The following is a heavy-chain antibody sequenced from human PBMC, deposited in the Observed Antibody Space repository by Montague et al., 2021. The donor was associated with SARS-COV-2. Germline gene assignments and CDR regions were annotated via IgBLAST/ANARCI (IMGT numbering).Heavy chain of an antibody. Sequence: SLRLSCAASGFTFDDYAMHWVRQAPGKGLEWVSRISFNSGSIDYADSVKGRFTISRDNAKSSLYLLMNGLTTEDTALYYCAKDVGYSGIYRAVYFDHWGRGTRVTVSS. D-gene: IGHD1-26*01. CDR3: AKDVGYSGIYRAVYFDH. CDR1: GFTFDDYA. V-gene: IGHV3-9*01. CDR2: ISFNSGSI. J-gene: IGHJ4*02.